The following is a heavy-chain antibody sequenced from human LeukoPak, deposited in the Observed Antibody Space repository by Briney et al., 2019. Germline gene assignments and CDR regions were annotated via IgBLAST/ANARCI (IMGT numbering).Heavy chain of an antibody. Sequence: GGSLRLSCAASGFTFDDYTMPWVRQAPGKGLEWVSAISGSGGSTYYADSVKGRFTISRDNSKNTLYLQMNSLRAEDTAVYYCAKDQAFYYDSSGYYYWGQGTLVTVSS. CDR1: GFTFDDYT. V-gene: IGHV3-23*01. D-gene: IGHD3-22*01. J-gene: IGHJ4*02. CDR2: ISGSGGST. CDR3: AKDQAFYYDSSGYYY.